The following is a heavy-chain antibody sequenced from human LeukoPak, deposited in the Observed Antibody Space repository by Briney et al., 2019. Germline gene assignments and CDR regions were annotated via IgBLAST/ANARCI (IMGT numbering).Heavy chain of an antibody. CDR1: GFTFSSYA. Sequence: HPGGSLRLSCAASGFTFSSYAMSWVRQAPGKGLEWVSAISGRGGSTYFADSVKGRFTISRDNSKNTVNLQMNSLRAEDTAVYYCARGEDAFDIWGQGTMVTVSS. CDR3: ARGEDAFDI. V-gene: IGHV3-23*01. J-gene: IGHJ3*02. CDR2: ISGRGGST.